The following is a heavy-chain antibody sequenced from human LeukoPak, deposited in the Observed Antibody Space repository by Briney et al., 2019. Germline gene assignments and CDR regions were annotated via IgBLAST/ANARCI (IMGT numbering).Heavy chain of an antibody. J-gene: IGHJ4*02. CDR3: ARNTYYDFWSGYSGSSGHIGY. CDR2: MNPNSGNT. V-gene: IGHV1-8*01. Sequence: ASVKVSCKASGYTFTSYDINWVRQATGQGLEWMGWMNPNSGNTGYAQKFQGRVTMTRNTSISTAYMELSSLRSEDTAVYYCARNTYYDFWSGYSGSSGHIGYWGQGTLVTVSS. CDR1: GYTFTSYD. D-gene: IGHD3-3*01.